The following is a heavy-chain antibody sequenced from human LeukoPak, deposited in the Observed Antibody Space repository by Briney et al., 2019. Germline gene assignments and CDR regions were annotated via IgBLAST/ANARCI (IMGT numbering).Heavy chain of an antibody. CDR2: IKEDGSQK. J-gene: IGHJ4*02. CDR3: TRVSYADGGYFDY. Sequence: GGSLRLSCAASGFAFSSSWMTWVRQAPGEGLEWVANIKEDGSQKHYVESVKGRFTISRDNAKNSLFLHMDSLRADDTAVYYCTRVSYADGGYFDYWGQGTLVTVSS. CDR1: GFAFSSSW. D-gene: IGHD3-16*01. V-gene: IGHV3-7*02.